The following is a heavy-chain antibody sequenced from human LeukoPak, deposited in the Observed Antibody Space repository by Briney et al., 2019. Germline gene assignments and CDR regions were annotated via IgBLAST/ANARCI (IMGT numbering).Heavy chain of an antibody. D-gene: IGHD2-15*01. CDR2: IIPIFGTA. Sequence: GAAVKVSCKASGYTFTSYGISWVRQAPGQGLEWMGGIIPIFGTANYTQKFQDRVTIIADESTSTAYMELSSLRSEDTAVYYCARTQNCGGGSCYSPMDVWGKGTTVTISS. V-gene: IGHV1-69*13. CDR1: GYTFTSYG. J-gene: IGHJ6*03. CDR3: ARTQNCGGGSCYSPMDV.